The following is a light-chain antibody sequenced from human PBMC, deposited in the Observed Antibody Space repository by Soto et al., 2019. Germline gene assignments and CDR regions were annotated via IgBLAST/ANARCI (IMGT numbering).Light chain of an antibody. Sequence: EIVLTQSPGTLSLSPGERATLSCRASQSVTSNYLAWYQQKPGQAPRLLVYGASSRATGIPDRFSGSGSGTDFTLTISRLEPEDFAVYYCQQYGGSPPYTFGRGTTLEIK. CDR2: GAS. J-gene: IGKJ2*01. CDR3: QQYGGSPPYT. V-gene: IGKV3-20*01. CDR1: QSVTSNY.